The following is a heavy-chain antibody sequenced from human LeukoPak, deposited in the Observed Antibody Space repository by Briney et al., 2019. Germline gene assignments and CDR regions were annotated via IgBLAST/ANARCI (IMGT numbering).Heavy chain of an antibody. D-gene: IGHD5-18*01. J-gene: IGHJ4*02. CDR2: IYYSGST. CDR3: ARHVQDTAMVTPLYYFDY. CDR1: GGSISSYY. Sequence: SETLSLTCTVSGGSISSYYWSWIRQTPGKGLEWIGYIYYSGSTKYNPSLKSRVTISVDTSKNPFSPKLSSVTAADTAVYYCARHVQDTAMVTPLYYFDYWGQGTLATVSS. V-gene: IGHV4-59*08.